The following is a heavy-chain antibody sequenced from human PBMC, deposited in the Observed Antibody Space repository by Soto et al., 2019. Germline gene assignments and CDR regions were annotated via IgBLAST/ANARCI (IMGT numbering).Heavy chain of an antibody. D-gene: IGHD3-9*01. CDR2: IIPIFGTA. CDR3: ARDSRLMQYDILTAYYTDY. Sequence: QVQLVQSGAEVKKPGSSVKVSCKASGGTFSSYAISWVRQAPGQGLEWMGGIIPIFGTANYAQKFQGRVTITADESTSTAYMELSSPRSYVSAVYYCARDSRLMQYDILTAYYTDYWGQGTLVTVSS. V-gene: IGHV1-69*01. CDR1: GGTFSSYA. J-gene: IGHJ4*02.